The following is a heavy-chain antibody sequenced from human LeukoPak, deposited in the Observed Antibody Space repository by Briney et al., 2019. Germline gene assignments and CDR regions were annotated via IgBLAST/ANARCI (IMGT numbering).Heavy chain of an antibody. D-gene: IGHD6-19*01. Sequence: GGSLRLSCAASGFTFRRYWMHWVRQAPGKGPVWVSRINTDGSDTIYADSAKGRFTISRDNAKNTLFLQMNSLRAEDTAVYYCARDESVTGPTTFDYWGQGTLVTVSS. J-gene: IGHJ4*02. CDR3: ARDESVTGPTTFDY. V-gene: IGHV3-74*01. CDR1: GFTFRRYW. CDR2: INTDGSDT.